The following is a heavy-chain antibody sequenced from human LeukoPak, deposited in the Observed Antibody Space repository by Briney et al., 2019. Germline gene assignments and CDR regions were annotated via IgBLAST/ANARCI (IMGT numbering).Heavy chain of an antibody. D-gene: IGHD3-10*01. Sequence: GGSLRLPCAASGLTVGSNYMNWVRQAPGTGLEWVSVIYSGGSTYYADSVKGRFTISRDNSKNTLYLQMNSLRAEDTAVYYCARGAYGSGSYGDNWFDPWGQGTLVTVSS. V-gene: IGHV3-66*01. CDR1: GLTVGSNY. J-gene: IGHJ5*02. CDR2: IYSGGST. CDR3: ARGAYGSGSYGDNWFDP.